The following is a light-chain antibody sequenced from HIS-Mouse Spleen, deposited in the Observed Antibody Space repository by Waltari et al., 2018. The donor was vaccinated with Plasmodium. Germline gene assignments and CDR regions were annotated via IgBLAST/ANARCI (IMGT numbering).Light chain of an antibody. CDR1: ALPTKY. V-gene: IGLV3-10*01. CDR3: YSTDSSGNHRV. CDR2: EDS. J-gene: IGLJ3*02. Sequence: SYELTQPPSVSVSPGQTARITCSGDALPTKYAYWYQQKSGQAPGRVIYEDSKRPSGIPERFSGSSSGTMATLTISGAQVEDEADYYCYSTDSSGNHRVFGGGTKLTVL.